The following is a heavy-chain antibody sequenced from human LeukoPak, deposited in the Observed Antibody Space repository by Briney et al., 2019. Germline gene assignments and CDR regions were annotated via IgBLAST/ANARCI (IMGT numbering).Heavy chain of an antibody. V-gene: IGHV3-23*01. D-gene: IGHD6-19*01. Sequence: PGGSLRLSCAGSGFTFSSYSMNWVRQAPGKGLEGVSAISGSGGSTYYADSVKGRFTISRDNSKNTLYLQMNSLRAEDTAVYYCAKERQFEAVAGNDYWGQGTLVTVSS. J-gene: IGHJ4*02. CDR3: AKERQFEAVAGNDY. CDR2: ISGSGGST. CDR1: GFTFSSYS.